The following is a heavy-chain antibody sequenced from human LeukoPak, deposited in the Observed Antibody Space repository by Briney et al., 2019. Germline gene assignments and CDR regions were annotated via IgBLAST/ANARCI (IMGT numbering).Heavy chain of an antibody. CDR3: AREIAVAGKPYFDY. Sequence: SETLSLTCTVSGGSISSYYWSWIRQPPGKGLEWIGYIYYSGSTNYNPSLKSRVTISVDTSKNQFSLKLSSVTAADTAVYHCAREIAVAGKPYFDYWGQGTLVTVSS. CDR1: GGSISSYY. D-gene: IGHD6-19*01. CDR2: IYYSGST. V-gene: IGHV4-59*01. J-gene: IGHJ4*02.